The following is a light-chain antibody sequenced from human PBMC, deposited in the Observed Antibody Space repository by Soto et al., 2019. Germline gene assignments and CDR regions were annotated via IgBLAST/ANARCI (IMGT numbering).Light chain of an antibody. V-gene: IGKV1-5*01. CDR2: DAS. CDR1: ESIRTW. Sequence: DIQMTQSPSTLSASIGDRVTITCRAIESIRTWLAWYQHKPGKAPKFLIYDASTLESGVPSRFSGSGSGTEFTLTISRLQPDDFATYYCQQYNKYPRTCGQGTKVEIK. J-gene: IGKJ1*01. CDR3: QQYNKYPRT.